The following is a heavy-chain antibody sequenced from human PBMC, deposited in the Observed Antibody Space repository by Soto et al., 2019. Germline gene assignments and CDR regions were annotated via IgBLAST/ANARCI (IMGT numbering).Heavy chain of an antibody. CDR2: INYSGGA. Sequence: QVQLQESGPGLVKPSQTLSLTCTVSGGSISNDGYYWGWIRQLPGKGLEYIGYINYSGGANYNPSRWGLATILVDTSNNQLSLRLASVTAADTSICYCAREGSHFAKSGYLSPYWFDPWGQGILVTVSS. V-gene: IGHV4-31*01. CDR3: AREGSHFAKSGYLSPYWFDP. D-gene: IGHD5-12*01. J-gene: IGHJ5*02. CDR1: GGSISNDGYY.